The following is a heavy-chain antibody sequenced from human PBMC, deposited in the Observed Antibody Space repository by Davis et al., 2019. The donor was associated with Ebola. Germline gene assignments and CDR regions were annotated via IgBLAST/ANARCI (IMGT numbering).Heavy chain of an antibody. V-gene: IGHV3-72*01. Sequence: GESLKISCAASGFTLSDHYMDWVRQAPGKGLEWVGRTRNKANGYTTEYAASVKDRFTISRDDSKNSLYLQMNSLKTEDTAVYYCAGSLAGSDYYGMDVWGKGTTFTVSS. D-gene: IGHD3-3*02. J-gene: IGHJ6*04. CDR3: AGSLAGSDYYGMDV. CDR2: TRNKANGYTT. CDR1: GFTLSDHY.